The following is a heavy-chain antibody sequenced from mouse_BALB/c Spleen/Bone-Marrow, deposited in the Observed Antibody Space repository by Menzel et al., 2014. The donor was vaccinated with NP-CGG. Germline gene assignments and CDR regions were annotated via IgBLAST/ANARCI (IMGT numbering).Heavy chain of an antibody. Sequence: VKLVESGPEVVRPGVSMKISCKGSGYTFTEYAMHWVKQSHAKSLEWIGVINPYNGETNYNQKFKDKATMTVDKSSSTAYMELARLTSEDSAIYYCARCYYYGISYYFDHWGQGTTLTVSS. CDR2: INPYNGET. J-gene: IGHJ2*01. CDR1: GYTFTEYA. D-gene: IGHD1-1*01. CDR3: ARCYYYGISYYFDH. V-gene: IGHV1-67*01.